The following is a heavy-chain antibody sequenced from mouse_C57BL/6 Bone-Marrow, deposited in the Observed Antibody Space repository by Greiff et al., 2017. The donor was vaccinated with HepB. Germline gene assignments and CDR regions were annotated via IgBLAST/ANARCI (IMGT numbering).Heavy chain of an antibody. J-gene: IGHJ1*03. CDR3: ARYYYGSSYLYWYFDV. Sequence: EADGIDFSRYWMSWVRRAPGKGLEWIGEINPDSSTINYAPSLKDKFIISRDNAKNTLYLQMSKVRSEDTALYYCARYYYGSSYLYWYFDVWGTGTTVTVSS. D-gene: IGHD1-1*01. V-gene: IGHV4-1*01. CDR1: GIDFSRYW. CDR2: INPDSSTI.